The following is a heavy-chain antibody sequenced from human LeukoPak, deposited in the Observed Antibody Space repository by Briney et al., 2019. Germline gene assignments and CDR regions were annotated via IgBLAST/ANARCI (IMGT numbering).Heavy chain of an antibody. CDR3: ARDSREIQLWLLL. Sequence: ASVKVSCKASGHTFTGYYMHWVRQAPGQGLGWMGWINPNSGGTNYAQKFQGRVTMTRDTSISTAYMELSRLRSDDTAVYYCARDSREIQLWLLLWGQGTLVTVSS. J-gene: IGHJ4*02. CDR1: GHTFTGYY. D-gene: IGHD5-18*01. V-gene: IGHV1-2*02. CDR2: INPNSGGT.